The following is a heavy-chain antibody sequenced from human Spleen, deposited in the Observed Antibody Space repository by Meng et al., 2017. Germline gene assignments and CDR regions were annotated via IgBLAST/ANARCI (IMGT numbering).Heavy chain of an antibody. CDR3: ARVLQGRIVVVPAANWFDP. D-gene: IGHD2-2*01. CDR1: GGSFSLFY. J-gene: IGHJ5*02. Sequence: LHAWCAGLIMTTDTHYLFCAVDGGSFSLFYWSSIRQPPRNQLEWLGEINHSESPNYNPSLKSRATISVDTLKNQYSLKLSSVAAADTAVYYCARVLQGRIVVVPAANWFDPWGQRTLVTVSS. CDR2: INHSESP. V-gene: IGHV4-34*01.